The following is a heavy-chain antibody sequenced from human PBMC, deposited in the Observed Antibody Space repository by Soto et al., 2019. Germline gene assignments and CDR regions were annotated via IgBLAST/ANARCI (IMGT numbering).Heavy chain of an antibody. J-gene: IGHJ3*02. CDR3: ATWHLREHAYDI. D-gene: IGHD5-12*01. CDR2: INAGNGNT. V-gene: IGHV1-3*01. Sequence: ASVKVSCKASGYTFTSYAMHWVRQAPGQRLEWMGWINAGNGNTKYSQKFQGRVTITRDTSASTAYMELSSLRPEDTALYFCATWHLREHAYDIWGQGTMVTVSS. CDR1: GYTFTSYA.